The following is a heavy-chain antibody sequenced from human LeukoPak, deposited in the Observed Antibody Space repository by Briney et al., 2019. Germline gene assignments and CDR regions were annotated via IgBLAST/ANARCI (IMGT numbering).Heavy chain of an antibody. CDR2: INHSGST. CDR1: GGSFSGYY. D-gene: IGHD6-13*01. CDR3: ARPDSQQLAQKASFDP. V-gene: IGHV4-34*01. Sequence: SETLSLTCAAYGGSFSGYYWSWIRQPPGKGLEWIGEINHSGSTNYNPSLKSRVTISVDTSKNQFSLKLSSVTAADTAVYYCARPDSQQLAQKASFDPWGQGTLVTVSS. J-gene: IGHJ5*02.